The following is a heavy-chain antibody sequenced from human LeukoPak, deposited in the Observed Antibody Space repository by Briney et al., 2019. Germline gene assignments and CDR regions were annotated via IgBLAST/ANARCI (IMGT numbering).Heavy chain of an antibody. CDR1: DDSISDYY. D-gene: IGHD2-21*01. V-gene: IGHV4-59*01. CDR2: FHNSGTS. CDR3: TRGAGWHIDY. Sequence: SETLSLTCTVSDDSISDYYRGWIRQPPGKGLEWIGYFHNSGTSTYNPSLKSRVTISADTSKNQFPLKLNSLTTADTAVYYCTRGAGWHIDYWGQGILVTVSS. J-gene: IGHJ4*02.